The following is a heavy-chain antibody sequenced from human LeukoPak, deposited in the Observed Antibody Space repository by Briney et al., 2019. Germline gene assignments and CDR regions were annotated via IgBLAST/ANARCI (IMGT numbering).Heavy chain of an antibody. CDR3: ARLRRFVGWTNWFDP. J-gene: IGHJ5*02. Sequence: PSETLSLTCAVYGGSFSGYYWSWIRQPPGKGLEWIGEITESGSANYIPSLKSRVTISLDTSNNQFSLHLTSVTAADTAIYYCARLRRFVGWTNWFDPWGQGTLVTVSS. CDR2: ITESGSA. D-gene: IGHD6-19*01. V-gene: IGHV4-34*01. CDR1: GGSFSGYY.